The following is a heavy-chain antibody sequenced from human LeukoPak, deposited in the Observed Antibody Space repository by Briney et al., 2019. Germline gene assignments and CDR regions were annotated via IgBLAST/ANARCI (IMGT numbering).Heavy chain of an antibody. CDR3: ARLFSSVWFFDY. CDR1: GFTFSSYE. CDR2: ISSSGSTI. Sequence: GGSLRLSCAASGFTFSSYEMNWVRQAPGKGLEWVSYISSSGSTIYYADSVKGRFTISRDNAKNSLYLQMNSLRAEDTAVYYCARLFSSVWFFDYWGQGTLVTVSS. J-gene: IGHJ4*02. D-gene: IGHD3-10*01. V-gene: IGHV3-48*03.